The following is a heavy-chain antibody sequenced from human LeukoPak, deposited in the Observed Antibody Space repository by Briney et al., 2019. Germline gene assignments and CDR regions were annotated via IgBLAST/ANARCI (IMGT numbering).Heavy chain of an antibody. CDR3: AKEIVGAPTPGAY. D-gene: IGHD1-26*01. CDR2: VHKSGST. CDR1: TDSITSNW. Sequence: SETLSLTCAVSTDSITSNWWSWVRQAPGKGLEWIGEVHKSGSTNYYPSLQRRVTISIDKSKNQIALELTSVTAADTAVYYCAKEIVGAPTPGAYWGQGILVTVSS. V-gene: IGHV4-4*02. J-gene: IGHJ4*02.